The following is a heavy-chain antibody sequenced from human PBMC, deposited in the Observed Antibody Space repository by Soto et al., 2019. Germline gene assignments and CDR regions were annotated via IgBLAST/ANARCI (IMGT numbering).Heavy chain of an antibody. CDR2: IIPIFGTV. D-gene: IGHD3-10*01. Sequence: SVKVSCKASGGTFSRDAISWVRQAPGQGLEWMGGIIPIFGTVNYAQKFQGRVTISADKSADTAYMFLTGLTSEDTAVYYCARSRGSYYTNFDSWGQGTLVTVSS. V-gene: IGHV1-69*06. CDR3: ARSRGSYYTNFDS. CDR1: GGTFSRDA. J-gene: IGHJ4*02.